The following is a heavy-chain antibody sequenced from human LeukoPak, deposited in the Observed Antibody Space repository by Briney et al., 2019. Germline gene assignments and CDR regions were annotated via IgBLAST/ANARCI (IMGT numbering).Heavy chain of an antibody. V-gene: IGHV4-30-4*01. D-gene: IGHD2-21*02. J-gene: IGHJ3*02. CDR2: IYYSGIT. CDR3: ARGVTAIWGGFDI. CDR1: GGSISSGDYY. Sequence: SETLSLTCTVSGGSISSGDYYWSWIRQTPGKGLEWIGYIYYSGITYYNPSLKSRVTISVDTSKNQFSLKLSSVTAADTAVYYCARGVTAIWGGFDIWGQGTMVTVSS.